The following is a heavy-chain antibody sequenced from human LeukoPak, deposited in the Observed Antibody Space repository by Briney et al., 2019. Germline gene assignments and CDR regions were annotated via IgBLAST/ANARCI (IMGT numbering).Heavy chain of an antibody. J-gene: IGHJ4*02. CDR1: GYTFTDHW. CDR3: ARGDNSGWYFFDY. D-gene: IGHD6-19*01. V-gene: IGHV5-51*01. Sequence: KGGGSLQISCKASGYTFTDHWIGWVRQMPGKGLEWMGIIYPGDSDTRYSPSFQGQVTISADKSISTAYLQWRNLQAPDTAMYYCARGDNSGWYFFDYWGQGTLVTVSS. CDR2: IYPGDSDT.